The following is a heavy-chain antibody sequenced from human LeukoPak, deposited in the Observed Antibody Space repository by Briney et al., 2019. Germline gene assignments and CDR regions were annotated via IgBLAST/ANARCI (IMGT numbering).Heavy chain of an antibody. Sequence: ASVKVSCKASGYTFTSYDINWVRQATGQGLEWMGWMNPNSGNTGYAQKFQGRVTMTRNTSISTAYMELSSLRSEDTAVYYCARDRQDSSSWFRDAFDIWGQGTMVTVSS. V-gene: IGHV1-8*01. CDR2: MNPNSGNT. D-gene: IGHD6-13*01. CDR1: GYTFTSYD. CDR3: ARDRQDSSSWFRDAFDI. J-gene: IGHJ3*02.